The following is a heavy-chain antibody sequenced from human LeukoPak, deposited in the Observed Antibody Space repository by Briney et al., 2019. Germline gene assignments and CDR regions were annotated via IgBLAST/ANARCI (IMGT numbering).Heavy chain of an antibody. J-gene: IGHJ4*02. D-gene: IGHD4-11*01. CDR2: ISGSGDNT. V-gene: IGHV3-23*01. CDR1: GFIFSSYA. CDR3: AKAIRPVRGIYSYFDH. Sequence: GGSLRLSCAASGFIFSSYAMTGVQQAPGKGLEWVSAISGSGDNTYYADSVKGRFTISRDNSKNTLYLQMNILRADDTAEYYYAKAIRPVRGIYSYFDHWGQGTLVSVSS.